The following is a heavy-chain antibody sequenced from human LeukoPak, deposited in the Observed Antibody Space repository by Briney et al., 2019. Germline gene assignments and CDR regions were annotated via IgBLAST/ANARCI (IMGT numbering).Heavy chain of an antibody. CDR1: GYSFTTHW. Sequence: GESLKISCKGSGYSFTTHWIGWVRQMPGKGLEWMGIIYPGDSDTRYSPSFQGQVTISADKSISTAYLQWSSLKASDTAMYYCARAHYYDSSGYYPLDYWGQGTLVTVSS. D-gene: IGHD3-22*01. J-gene: IGHJ4*02. V-gene: IGHV5-51*01. CDR2: IYPGDSDT. CDR3: ARAHYYDSSGYYPLDY.